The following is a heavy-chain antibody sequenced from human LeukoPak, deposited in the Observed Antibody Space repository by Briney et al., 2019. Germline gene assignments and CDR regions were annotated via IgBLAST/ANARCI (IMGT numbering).Heavy chain of an antibody. Sequence: GGSLRLSCAASGFTFSSYSMNWVRQAPGKGLEWVSSISSSSSYIYYADSVKGRFTISRDNAKNSLYLQMNSLRAEDTAVYYCARGDGFYSSSSRELKYYFDYWGQGTLVTVSS. D-gene: IGHD6-6*01. V-gene: IGHV3-21*01. J-gene: IGHJ4*02. CDR1: GFTFSSYS. CDR2: ISSSSSYI. CDR3: ARGDGFYSSSSRELKYYFDY.